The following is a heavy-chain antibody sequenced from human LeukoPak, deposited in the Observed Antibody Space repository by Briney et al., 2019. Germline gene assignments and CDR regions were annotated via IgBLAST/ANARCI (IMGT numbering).Heavy chain of an antibody. D-gene: IGHD3-22*01. Sequence: SGPTLVNPTQTLTLTCTFSGFSLSTRGVGVGWIRQPPGKALARLSLIYWNDDKRYSPSLKSRLTITKDTSKNQVVLTMTNMDPVDTATYFCAHREGYDSSCYHPYFDYWGQGTLVTVSS. CDR3: AHREGYDSSCYHPYFDY. CDR2: IYWNDDK. J-gene: IGHJ4*02. V-gene: IGHV2-5*01. CDR1: GFSLSTRGVG.